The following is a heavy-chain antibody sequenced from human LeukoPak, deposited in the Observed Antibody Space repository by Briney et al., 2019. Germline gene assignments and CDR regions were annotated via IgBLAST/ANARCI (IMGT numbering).Heavy chain of an antibody. Sequence: GGSLRLSCAASGLTVSSNYMSWVRQAPGKGLEWVSVIYSGGSTYYADSVKGRFTISRDNSKNTLFLQMNSLSAEDTAVYYCAREVVLTATSVFDYWGQGSLVTVSS. CDR3: AREVVLTATSVFDY. J-gene: IGHJ4*02. V-gene: IGHV3-66*01. D-gene: IGHD2-21*02. CDR2: IYSGGST. CDR1: GLTVSSNY.